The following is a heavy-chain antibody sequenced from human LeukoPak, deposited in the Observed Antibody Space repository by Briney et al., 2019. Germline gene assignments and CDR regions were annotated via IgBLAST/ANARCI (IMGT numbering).Heavy chain of an antibody. Sequence: SETLSLTCAVYNGSFSGYYWSWIRQPPGKGLEWIGEINDSGTTFYNPSLKSRLAISVDPSKTHFSVKLNSVTAADTALYYCARQSRSNSWFSGCPKALNWFDSWAQGTLVTVSS. V-gene: IGHV4-34*01. CDR1: NGSFSGYY. J-gene: IGHJ5*01. D-gene: IGHD6-13*01. CDR2: INDSGTT. CDR3: ARQSRSNSWFSGCPKALNWFDS.